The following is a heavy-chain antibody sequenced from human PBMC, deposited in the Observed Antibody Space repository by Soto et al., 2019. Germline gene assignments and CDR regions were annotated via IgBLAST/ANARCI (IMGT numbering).Heavy chain of an antibody. CDR1: GFTFSSYS. V-gene: IGHV3-48*01. CDR2: ISSSSSTI. CDR3: ARPHQYYDISY. D-gene: IGHD3-9*01. J-gene: IGHJ4*02. Sequence: GGSLRLSSAASGFTFSSYSMNWVRQAPGKGLEWVSYISSSSSTIYYADSVKGRFTISRDNAKNSLYLQMNSLRAEDTAVYYCARPHQYYDISYWGQGTLVTVSS.